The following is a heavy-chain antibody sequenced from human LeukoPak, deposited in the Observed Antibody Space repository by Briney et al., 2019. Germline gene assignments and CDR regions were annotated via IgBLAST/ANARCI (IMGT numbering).Heavy chain of an antibody. Sequence: PGRSLRLSCAASGFTFSSYAMSWVRQAPGKGLEWVSAISGSGGSTYYADSVKGRFTISRDNSKNTLYLQMNSLRAEDTAVYYCAKDKEVLRFLEWLQYYFDYWGQGTLVTVSS. V-gene: IGHV3-23*01. CDR3: AKDKEVLRFLEWLQYYFDY. CDR2: ISGSGGST. CDR1: GFTFSSYA. J-gene: IGHJ4*02. D-gene: IGHD3-3*01.